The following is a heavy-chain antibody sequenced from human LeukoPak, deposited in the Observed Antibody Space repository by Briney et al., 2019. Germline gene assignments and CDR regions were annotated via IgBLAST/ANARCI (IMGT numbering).Heavy chain of an antibody. D-gene: IGHD6-6*01. CDR1: GYTFTSYY. CDR2: FDPEDGET. CDR3: ATIGTRRRFYFDY. Sequence: ASVKVSCKASGYTFTSYYMHWVRQAPGQGLEWMGGFDPEDGETIYAQKFQGRVTMTEDTSTDTAYMELSSLRSEDTAVYYCATIGTRRRFYFDYWGQGTLVTVSS. V-gene: IGHV1-24*01. J-gene: IGHJ4*02.